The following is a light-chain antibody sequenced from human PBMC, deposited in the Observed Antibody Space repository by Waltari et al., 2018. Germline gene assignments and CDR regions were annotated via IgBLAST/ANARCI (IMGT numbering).Light chain of an antibody. CDR3: CSYAGSGSWV. Sequence: QSALTQPASVSGSPGPSISISCIGTSRDVGPYNLVSWYQHHPGKAPKLIVFEASKRPSGVSNRFSGSKAANKASLIISGLQADDEADYYCCSYAGSGSWVFGGGTKVTVI. V-gene: IGLV2-23*01. CDR1: SRDVGPYNL. J-gene: IGLJ3*02. CDR2: EAS.